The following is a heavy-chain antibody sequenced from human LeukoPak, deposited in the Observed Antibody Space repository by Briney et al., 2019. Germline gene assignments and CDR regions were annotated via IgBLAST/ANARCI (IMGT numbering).Heavy chain of an antibody. J-gene: IGHJ4*02. CDR2: ISGSGGST. D-gene: IGHD3-10*01. Sequence: GGSLRLSCAASGFTFSTYAMSWVRQAPGKGLEWVSAISGSGGSTYYADSVKGRFTISRDNSKNTLYLQMNTLRAEDTAVYYCAKNLDASGSYFPDEWGQGTLVTVSS. CDR3: AKNLDASGSYFPDE. V-gene: IGHV3-23*01. CDR1: GFTFSTYA.